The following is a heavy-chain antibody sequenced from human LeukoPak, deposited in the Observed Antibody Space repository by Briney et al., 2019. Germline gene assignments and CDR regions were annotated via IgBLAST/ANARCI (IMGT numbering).Heavy chain of an antibody. CDR1: GFTFSSYV. CDR3: ARDAARYSSGWYYDY. V-gene: IGHV3-23*01. CDR2: INYYGGST. Sequence: LPGGSLRLSCAASGFTFSSYVMSWVRQAPGKGLEWVSGINYYGGSTYYADSVKGRFTISRDNSRNTLYLQINSLRAEDTAVYYCARDAARYSSGWYYDYWGQGTLVTVSS. D-gene: IGHD6-19*01. J-gene: IGHJ4*02.